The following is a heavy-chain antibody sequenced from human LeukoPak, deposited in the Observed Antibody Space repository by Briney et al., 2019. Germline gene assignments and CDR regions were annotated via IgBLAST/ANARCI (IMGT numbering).Heavy chain of an antibody. J-gene: IGHJ6*03. V-gene: IGHV3-7*01. CDR2: IKQDGSEK. CDR3: ARDWGGYCSSTSCYSHMDV. D-gene: IGHD2-2*01. Sequence: GGSLRLSCAASGFTFSSYWMGWVRQAPGKGLEWVANIKQDGSEKYYVDSVKGRFTISRDNAMNSLYLQMNSLRAEDTAVYYCARDWGGYCSSTSCYSHMDVWGKGTTVTVSS. CDR1: GFTFSSYW.